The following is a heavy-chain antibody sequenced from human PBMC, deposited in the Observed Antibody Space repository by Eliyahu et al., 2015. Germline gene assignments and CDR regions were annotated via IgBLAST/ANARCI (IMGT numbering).Heavy chain of an antibody. J-gene: IGHJ6*02. CDR1: GYXFTSYD. CDR2: MXPNSGNT. Sequence: QVQLVQSGAEVKKPGASVKVSCKASGYXFTSYDXXWVXXATGXGLEXMGWMXPNSGNTGYAQKFQGRVTMTRNTSISTAYMELSSLRSEDTAVYYCARGSLPNLWDYYYYYGMDVWGQGTTVTVSS. CDR3: ARGSLPNLWDYYYYYGMDV. D-gene: IGHD3-10*01. V-gene: IGHV1-8*01.